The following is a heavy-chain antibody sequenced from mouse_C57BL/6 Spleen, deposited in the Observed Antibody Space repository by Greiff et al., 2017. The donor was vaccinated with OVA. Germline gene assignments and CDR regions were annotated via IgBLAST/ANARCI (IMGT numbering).Heavy chain of an antibody. V-gene: IGHV3-6*01. CDR1: GYSITSGYY. Sequence: VQLQQSGPGLVKPSQSLSLTCSVTGYSITSGYYWNWIRQFPGNKLEWMGYISYDGSNNYNPSLKNRISITRDTSKNQFFLKLNSVTTEDTATYYCARDYYGSSPWWYFDVWGTGTTVTVSS. CDR3: ARDYYGSSPWWYFDV. J-gene: IGHJ1*03. CDR2: ISYDGSN. D-gene: IGHD1-1*01.